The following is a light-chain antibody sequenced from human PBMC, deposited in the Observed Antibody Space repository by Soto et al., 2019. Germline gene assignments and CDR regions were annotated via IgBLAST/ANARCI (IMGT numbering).Light chain of an antibody. CDR1: QSVSSY. CDR2: GAS. V-gene: IGKV3-20*01. J-gene: IGKJ4*01. Sequence: EIVLTQSPATLFVSPGERVTLSCRASQSVSSYLAWYQQKPGQAPRLLIYGASSRATGIPDGFSGSGSGTDFTLTISRLEPEDFAVYYCQQYGSSPLTFGGGTKVDI. CDR3: QQYGSSPLT.